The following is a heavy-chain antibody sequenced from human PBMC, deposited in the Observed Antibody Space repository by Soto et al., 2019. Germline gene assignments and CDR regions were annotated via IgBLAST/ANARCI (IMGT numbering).Heavy chain of an antibody. J-gene: IGHJ6*02. CDR3: EKISSGSFYYYAMDV. CDR2: IIPISSKT. D-gene: IGHD3-10*01. Sequence: SVKVSCNASAGTFNSYTINLERQAPGQGLEWMGGIIPISSKTNYAQKFQGRVTITADTATRTAYMEVSSLTSEYTAEYYCEKISSGSFYYYAMDVWGPGTTVTVSS. V-gene: IGHV1-69*06. CDR1: AGTFNSYT.